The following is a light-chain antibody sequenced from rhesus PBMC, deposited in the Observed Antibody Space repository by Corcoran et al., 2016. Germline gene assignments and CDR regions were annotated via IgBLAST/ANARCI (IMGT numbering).Light chain of an antibody. V-gene: IGKV1-22*01. CDR2: KAS. CDR3: QPYISRPFT. Sequence: DIQMTQSPSSMSASVGDTVTITCRASQGISSWVAWYQQKPGKAPKLLSYKASVLQSGVPSRFSGSGSGKDFTLTNSRLQSDYFATYYCQPYISRPFTFGPGTKLDIQ. CDR1: QGISSW. J-gene: IGKJ3*01.